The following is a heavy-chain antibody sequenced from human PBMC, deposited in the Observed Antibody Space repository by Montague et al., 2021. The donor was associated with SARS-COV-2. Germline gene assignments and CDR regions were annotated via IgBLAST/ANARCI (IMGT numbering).Heavy chain of an antibody. CDR3: ARQIQQVVLSPAKLTNWFDP. CDR1: GASITSSNW. D-gene: IGHD2-15*01. J-gene: IGHJ5*02. CDR2: IYHSGST. Sequence: SETLSLTCTVSGASITSSNWWNWVRQPSGKGLEWIGQIYHSGSTNYNPSLTSRLTLSLDKSKNQFSLSLSSVTAADTAVYYCARQIQQVVLSPAKLTNWFDPWGLGTLVTVAS. V-gene: IGHV4-4*02.